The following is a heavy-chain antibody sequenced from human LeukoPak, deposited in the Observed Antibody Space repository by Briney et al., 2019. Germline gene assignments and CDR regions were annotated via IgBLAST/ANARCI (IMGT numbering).Heavy chain of an antibody. V-gene: IGHV3-23*01. J-gene: IGHJ3*01. CDR2: TTARGDSP. CDR1: GFTFTNYA. CDR3: AKIRAGYIPDAFDV. Sequence: PGGSLRLSCVASGFTFTNYAMSWVRQAPGKGLEWVSVTTARGDSPYYADSVKGRFTISRDNSKNTLYLQMSSLRAEDTAVYYCAKIRAGYIPDAFDVWGQGTMVTXS. D-gene: IGHD5-24*01.